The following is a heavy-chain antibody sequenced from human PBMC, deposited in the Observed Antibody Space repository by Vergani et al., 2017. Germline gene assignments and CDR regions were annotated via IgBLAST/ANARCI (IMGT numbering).Heavy chain of an antibody. CDR1: GGSISSSSYY. D-gene: IGHD3-22*01. J-gene: IGHJ3*02. Sequence: QLQLQESGPGLVKPSETLSLTCTVSGGSISSSSYYWGWIRQPPGKGLEWIGSIYYSGSTYYNPSLKSRVTISVDTSKNQFSLKLSSVTAADTAVYYCARERYYDSSGYNAFDIWGQGTMVTVSS. CDR2: IYYSGST. V-gene: IGHV4-39*07. CDR3: ARERYYDSSGYNAFDI.